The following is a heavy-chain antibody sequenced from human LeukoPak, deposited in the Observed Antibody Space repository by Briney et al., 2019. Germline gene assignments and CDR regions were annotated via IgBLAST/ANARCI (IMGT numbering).Heavy chain of an antibody. CDR2: SRNKANSYTT. J-gene: IGHJ4*02. CDR3: VRSLSSGWYEFDS. D-gene: IGHD6-13*01. CDR1: GFTFSDHY. V-gene: IGHV3-72*01. Sequence: GGSLRLSCAASGFTFSDHYMDWVRQAPGKGLEWVGRSRNKANSYTTEYAASVKGRFTISRDDSKNSLYLQMNSLKTEDTAVYYCVRSLSSGWYEFDSWGQGSLVTVSS.